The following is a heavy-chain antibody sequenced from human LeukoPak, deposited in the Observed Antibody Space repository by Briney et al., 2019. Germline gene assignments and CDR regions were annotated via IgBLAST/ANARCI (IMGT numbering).Heavy chain of an antibody. CDR1: GGTFSSYT. CDR3: AFDYYDSSGYSDY. J-gene: IGHJ4*02. D-gene: IGHD3-22*01. Sequence: SVKVSCKASGGTFSSYTISWVRQAPGQGLEWMGRIIPILGIANYAQKFQGRVTITADKSTSTAYMGLSSLRSEDTAVYYCAFDYYDSSGYSDYWGQGTLVTVSS. CDR2: IIPILGIA. V-gene: IGHV1-69*02.